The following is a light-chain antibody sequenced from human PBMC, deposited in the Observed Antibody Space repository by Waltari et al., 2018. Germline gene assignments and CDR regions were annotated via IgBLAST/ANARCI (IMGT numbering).Light chain of an antibody. CDR2: SNN. CDR3: AAWDDSLNGFWV. V-gene: IGLV1-44*01. CDR1: SSNIGSNT. Sequence: QSVLTQPPSASGTPGQRVTISCSGSSSNIGSNTVNWSQQLPGTAPKPLIYSNNQRPSGVPDRFSGSKSGTSASLAISGLQSEDEADYYCAAWDDSLNGFWVFGGGTKLTVL. J-gene: IGLJ3*02.